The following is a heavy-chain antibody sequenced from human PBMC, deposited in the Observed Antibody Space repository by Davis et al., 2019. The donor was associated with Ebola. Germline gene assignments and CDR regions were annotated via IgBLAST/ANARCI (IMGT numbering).Heavy chain of an antibody. Sequence: GESLKISCAASGFTVSSNYMSWVRQAPGKGLEWVSAISGSGGSTYYADSVKGRFTISRDNSKNTLYLQMNSLRAEDTAVYYCAKCVVVVAANWFDPWGQGTLVTVSS. CDR2: ISGSGGST. D-gene: IGHD2-15*01. CDR3: AKCVVVVAANWFDP. CDR1: GFTVSSNY. V-gene: IGHV3-23*01. J-gene: IGHJ5*02.